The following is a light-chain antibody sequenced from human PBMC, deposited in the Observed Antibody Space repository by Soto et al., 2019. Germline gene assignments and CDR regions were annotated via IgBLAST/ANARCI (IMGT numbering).Light chain of an antibody. Sequence: EIVITQSPATLSVSPGERATLGFWSIQSVSTNLAWYQQKPGQVPSLLIYGASTRASGIPARFSGSGSGTEFTLTIGSLQSEDFAVYYCQQYSSSPSFGQGTRLEI. CDR3: QQYSSSPS. J-gene: IGKJ5*01. V-gene: IGKV3-15*01. CDR1: QSVSTN. CDR2: GAS.